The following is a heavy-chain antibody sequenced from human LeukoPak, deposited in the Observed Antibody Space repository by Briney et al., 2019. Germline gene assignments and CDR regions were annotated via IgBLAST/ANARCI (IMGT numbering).Heavy chain of an antibody. J-gene: IGHJ4*02. CDR2: VWYDGSKK. V-gene: IGHV3-33*08. Sequence: TGGSLRLSCAASGFTFSSYAMSWVRQAPGKGLEWVAVVWYDGSKKYYADSVKGRFTISRDNSKNTLYLQMNSLRAEDTAVYYCARLSGSFLDYWGQGTLVTVSS. CDR1: GFTFSSYA. CDR3: ARLSGSFLDY. D-gene: IGHD1-26*01.